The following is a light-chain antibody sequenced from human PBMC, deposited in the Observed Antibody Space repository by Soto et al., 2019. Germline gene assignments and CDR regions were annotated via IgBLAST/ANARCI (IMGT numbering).Light chain of an antibody. CDR2: DVS. CDR1: SSNVGGYHF. CDR3: CSYAGSFTLL. J-gene: IGLJ2*01. Sequence: QSALTQPRSVSGSPGQSVTISCTGTSSNVGGYHFVSWYRQEPGKAPKLMVYDVSKRPSGVPDRFSGSKSGNTASLTISGLQAEDDGDYYCCSYAGSFTLLFGGGTKLTVL. V-gene: IGLV2-11*01.